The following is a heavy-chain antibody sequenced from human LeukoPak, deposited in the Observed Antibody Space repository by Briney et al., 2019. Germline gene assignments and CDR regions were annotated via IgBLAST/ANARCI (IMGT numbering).Heavy chain of an antibody. V-gene: IGHV4-59*01. CDR1: GGSISGWY. Sequence: SETLSLTCTVSGGSISGWYWSWIRQPPGKGLEWIGYIYGSGYTNYNPSLKSRVTMSIDTSKNHFSLKLTSVTAADTATYYCARHTDRYCSSTNCYGDYWGQGTLVTVSS. CDR2: IYGSGYT. J-gene: IGHJ4*02. CDR3: ARHTDRYCSSTNCYGDY. D-gene: IGHD2-2*01.